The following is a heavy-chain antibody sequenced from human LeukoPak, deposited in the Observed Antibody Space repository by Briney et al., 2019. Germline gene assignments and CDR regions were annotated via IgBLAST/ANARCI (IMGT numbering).Heavy chain of an antibody. V-gene: IGHV3-21*01. CDR3: ARDPKADYDYVWGSYRYNYYYMDV. J-gene: IGHJ6*03. D-gene: IGHD3-16*02. CDR2: ISSSSSYI. CDR1: GFTFSSYS. Sequence: GGSLRLSCAASGFTFSSYSMNWVRQAPGKGLEWVSSISSSSSYIYYADSVKGRFTISRDNAKNSLYLQMSSLRAEDTAVYYCARDPKADYDYVWGSYRYNYYYMDVWGKGTTVTVSS.